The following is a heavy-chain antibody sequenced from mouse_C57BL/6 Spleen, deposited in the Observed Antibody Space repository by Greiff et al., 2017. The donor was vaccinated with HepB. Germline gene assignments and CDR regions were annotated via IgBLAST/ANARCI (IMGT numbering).Heavy chain of an antibody. J-gene: IGHJ2*01. Sequence: VQLQQPGAELVRPGSSVKLSCKASGYTFTSYWLHWVKQRPIQGLEWIGNIDPSDSETHYNQKFKDKATLTVDKSSSTAYMQLSSLTSEDSAVYYCARAPYDYDDRSFDYWGQGTTLTVSS. CDR2: IDPSDSET. CDR1: GYTFTSYW. D-gene: IGHD2-4*01. V-gene: IGHV1-52*01. CDR3: ARAPYDYDDRSFDY.